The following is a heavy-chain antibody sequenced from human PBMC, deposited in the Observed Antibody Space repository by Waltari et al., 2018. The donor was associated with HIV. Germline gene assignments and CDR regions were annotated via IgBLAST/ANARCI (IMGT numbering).Heavy chain of an antibody. CDR1: GFAFSTSW. CDR3: ARGRWWNHFYYLDY. CDR2: VKQDGSQE. V-gene: IGHV3-7*01. D-gene: IGHD2-15*01. J-gene: IGHJ4*02. Sequence: DVQLVESGGLLVQPGESLRLSCAASGFAFSTSWMSWVRQAPGKGLEWVANVKQDGSQEDYEDSVMGRFSITRDNAKNSLFLQMTNLRVDDSAIYYCARGRWWNHFYYLDYWGQGTLVTVSS.